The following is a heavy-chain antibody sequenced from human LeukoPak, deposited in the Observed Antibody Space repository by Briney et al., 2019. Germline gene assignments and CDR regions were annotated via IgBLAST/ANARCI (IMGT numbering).Heavy chain of an antibody. CDR3: AIRIVVVPAARQYNWFDP. D-gene: IGHD2-2*01. CDR1: GGSFSGYY. J-gene: IGHJ5*02. Sequence: SETLSLTCAVYGGSFSGYYWSWIRQPPGKGLEWIGEINHSGSTNYTPSLKSRVTISVDTSKNQFSLKLSSVTAADTAVYYCAIRIVVVPAARQYNWFDPWGQGTLVTVSS. V-gene: IGHV4-34*01. CDR2: INHSGST.